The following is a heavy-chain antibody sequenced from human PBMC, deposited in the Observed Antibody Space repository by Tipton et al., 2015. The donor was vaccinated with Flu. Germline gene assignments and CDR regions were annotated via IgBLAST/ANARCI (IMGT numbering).Heavy chain of an antibody. CDR3: ARDLALPRSGVMVASGGVLVEELDY. CDR1: GFTFNTYS. D-gene: IGHD3-16*01. V-gene: IGHV3-21*01. J-gene: IGHJ4*02. Sequence: SLRLSCAASGFTFNTYSMNWVRQAPGKGLEWVSSISSTGSYIYYADSVKGRFTISRDNAKNSLYLQMNSLRAEDTAVYYSARDLALPRSGVMVASGGVLVEELDYWGQGTLVIVSS. CDR2: ISSTGSYI.